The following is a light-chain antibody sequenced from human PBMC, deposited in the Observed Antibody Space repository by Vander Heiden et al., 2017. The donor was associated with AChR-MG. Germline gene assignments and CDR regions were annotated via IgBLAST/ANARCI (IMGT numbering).Light chain of an antibody. V-gene: IGKV4-1*01. CDR1: QSVLYSSNNKNY. J-gene: IGKJ1*01. Sequence: IVMTPSPDSLAVSLGERATINCKSSQSVLYSSNNKNYLAWYQQKPGQPTKLLIYWASTRESGVPDRFSGSGSGTDFTLTISSLQAEDVAVYYCQQYYSTPWTFGQGTKVEIK. CDR3: QQYYSTPWT. CDR2: WAS.